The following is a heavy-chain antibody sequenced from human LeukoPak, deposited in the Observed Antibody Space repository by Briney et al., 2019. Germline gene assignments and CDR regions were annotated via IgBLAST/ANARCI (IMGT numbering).Heavy chain of an antibody. D-gene: IGHD5-24*01. CDR2: IKQDGSEK. Sequence: GGSLRLSCAASGYTFSSYWMSWVRQAPGKGLEWVASIKQDGSEKYYVDPVKGRFTISRDNAENSLYLQMNSLRAEDTAVYFCARGEEKATITALDSWGQGTLVTVSS. CDR1: GYTFSSYW. CDR3: ARGEEKATITALDS. V-gene: IGHV3-7*01. J-gene: IGHJ4*02.